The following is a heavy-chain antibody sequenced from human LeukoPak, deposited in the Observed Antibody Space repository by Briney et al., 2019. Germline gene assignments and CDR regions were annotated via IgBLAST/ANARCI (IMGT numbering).Heavy chain of an antibody. Sequence: GGSLRLSCVASGFTVSSKYMNWVRQAPGKGLEWVSDISGSGSNTHYTDSVKGRFTISRDNSKNILYLHMNSLRLEDTAVYYCAKAVFPIAPTSYFDSWGQGTMVIVSS. CDR2: ISGSGSNT. V-gene: IGHV3-23*01. D-gene: IGHD2-15*01. CDR3: AKAVFPIAPTSYFDS. J-gene: IGHJ4*02. CDR1: GFTVSSKY.